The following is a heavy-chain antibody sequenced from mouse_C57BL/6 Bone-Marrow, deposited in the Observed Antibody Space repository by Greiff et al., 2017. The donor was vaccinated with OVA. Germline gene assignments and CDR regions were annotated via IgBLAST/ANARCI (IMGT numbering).Heavy chain of an antibody. CDR3: ARSYCSNHYAMDY. Sequence: VQLQQSGPVLVKPGASVKMSCKASGYTFTDYYMNWVKQSHGKSLEWIGVINPYNGGTSYNQKFKGKATLTVDKSSSTAYLELNSLTSEDSAVYYCARSYCSNHYAMDYWGQGTSVTVSS. V-gene: IGHV1-19*01. J-gene: IGHJ4*01. CDR1: GYTFTDYY. CDR2: INPYNGGT. D-gene: IGHD2-5*01.